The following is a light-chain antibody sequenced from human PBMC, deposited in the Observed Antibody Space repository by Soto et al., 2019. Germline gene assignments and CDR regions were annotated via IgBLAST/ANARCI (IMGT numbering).Light chain of an antibody. CDR2: RNS. CDR1: SSNIGSNY. V-gene: IGLV1-47*01. CDR3: AAWDDSLSGPV. J-gene: IGLJ2*01. Sequence: QSVLTQPPSASGTPGQRVTISCSGSSSNIGSNYVYWYQQLPGTAPKLLIYRNSQRPSGVPDRFSGSKSGTSASLAVSGLRSEDEDDYYCAAWDDSLSGPVFGGGTKVTVL.